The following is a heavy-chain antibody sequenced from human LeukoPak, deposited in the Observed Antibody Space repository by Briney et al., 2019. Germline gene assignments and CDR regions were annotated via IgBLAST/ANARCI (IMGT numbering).Heavy chain of an antibody. V-gene: IGHV4-30-4*08. J-gene: IGHJ4*02. D-gene: IGHD1-26*01. CDR2: IYYSGST. CDR1: GGSISSGDYY. CDR3: ARGGSGSYYVGPFDY. Sequence: PSQTLSLTCTVSGGSISSGDYYWSWIRQPPGKGLEWIGYIYYSGSTYYNPSLKSRVTIPVDTSKNQFSLKLSSVTAADTAVYYCARGGSGSYYVGPFDYWGQGTLVTVSS.